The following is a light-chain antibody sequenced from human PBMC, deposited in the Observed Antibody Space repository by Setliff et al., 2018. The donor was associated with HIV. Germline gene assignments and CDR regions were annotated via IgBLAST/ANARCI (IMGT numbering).Light chain of an antibody. CDR3: SSYAISNTLP. J-gene: IGLJ1*01. V-gene: IGLV2-14*01. CDR1: SSDVGGYNY. CDR2: EVR. Sequence: QSALTQPAPVSGSPGQSITISCTGTSSDVGGYNYVSWYQQHPGKAPKLIIYEVRNRPSGVSNRLSGSKSGNTASLTISGLQAEDEADYYCSSYAISNTLPFGTGTKVTVL.